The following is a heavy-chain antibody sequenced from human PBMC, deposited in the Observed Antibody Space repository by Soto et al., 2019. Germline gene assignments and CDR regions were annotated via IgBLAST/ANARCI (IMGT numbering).Heavy chain of an antibody. V-gene: IGHV3-30*03. D-gene: IGHD2-15*01. CDR2: ISYDGSKE. J-gene: IGHJ3*02. Sequence: GGSLTLYRSTTSFDFRSYCLHRVSAGPSKGLEWVAGISYDGSKEYYEDSVKGRFTVSRDNSKNTVDLQMNSLRAEDTAVYYCARATRLGYCSGGSCYTHDDFDIWGQETMLTVSS. CDR3: ARATRLGYCSGGSCYTHDDFDI. CDR1: SFDFRSYC.